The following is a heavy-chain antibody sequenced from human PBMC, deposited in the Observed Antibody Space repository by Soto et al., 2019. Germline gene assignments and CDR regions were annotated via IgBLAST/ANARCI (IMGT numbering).Heavy chain of an antibody. V-gene: IGHV1-69*13. Sequence: GASVKVSCKASGGTFGKNAFSWVRQAPGQGLEWMGGIIPFFHAPNYAQKFQGRVTITADESMNMVFMEMSSLRSEDTAIYYCAKSRAADPPRVGMDVWGQGTTVTVSS. D-gene: IGHD6-25*01. CDR2: IIPFFHAP. CDR3: AKSRAADPPRVGMDV. CDR1: GGTFGKNA. J-gene: IGHJ6*02.